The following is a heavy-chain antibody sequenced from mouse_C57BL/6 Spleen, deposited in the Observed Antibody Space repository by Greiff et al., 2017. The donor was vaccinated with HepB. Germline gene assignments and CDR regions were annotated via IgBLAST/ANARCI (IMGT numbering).Heavy chain of an antibody. D-gene: IGHD3-3*01. Sequence: QVQLQQPGAELVMPGASVKLSCKASGYTFTSYWMHWVKQRPGQGLEWIGEIDPSDSYTSYNQKFKGKSTLTVDKSSSTAYMQLSSLTSEDSAVYYCARRASLYAMDYWGQGTSVTVSS. CDR1: GYTFTSYW. J-gene: IGHJ4*01. CDR3: ARRASLYAMDY. CDR2: IDPSDSYT. V-gene: IGHV1-69*01.